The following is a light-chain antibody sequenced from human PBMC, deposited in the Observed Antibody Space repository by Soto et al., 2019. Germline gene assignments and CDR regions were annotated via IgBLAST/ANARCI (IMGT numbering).Light chain of an antibody. CDR3: CSYTGISTVV. CDR1: SSDVGSYNL. Sequence: QSVLTQPASVSGSPGQSITISCTGTSSDVGSYNLVSWYQQHPGKAPKLMIYEVSKRPSGVSNRFSGSKSGNTASLTISGLQAEDEADYYCCSYTGISTVVFGGGTQLTVL. J-gene: IGLJ2*01. CDR2: EVS. V-gene: IGLV2-23*02.